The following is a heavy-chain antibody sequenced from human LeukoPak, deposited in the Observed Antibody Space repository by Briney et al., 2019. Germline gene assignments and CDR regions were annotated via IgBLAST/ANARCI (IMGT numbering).Heavy chain of an antibody. D-gene: IGHD2-15*01. CDR3: AKGAGRYCSGGSCYGSYWYFDL. CDR1: GFTFSSYA. Sequence: GGSLRLSCAASGFTFSSYAMSWVRQAPGKGLEWVSAISGSGGSTYYADSVKGRFTISRDNSKNTLYLQMNSLRVEDTAVYYCAKGAGRYCSGGSCYGSYWYFDLWGRGTLVTVSS. CDR2: ISGSGGST. J-gene: IGHJ2*01. V-gene: IGHV3-23*01.